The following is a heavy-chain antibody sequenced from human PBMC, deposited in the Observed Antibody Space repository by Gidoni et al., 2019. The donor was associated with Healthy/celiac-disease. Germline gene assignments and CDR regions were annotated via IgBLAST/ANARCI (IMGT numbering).Heavy chain of an antibody. D-gene: IGHD3-10*01. V-gene: IGHV3-15*01. J-gene: IGHJ4*02. Sequence: EVQLVESGGGLVKPGGSLRLSCAASGFPFSNAWMSWVRQAPGKGLEWVGRIKSKTDGGTTDYAAPVKGRFTISRDDSKNTLYLQMNSLKTEDTAVYYCTSMVRGVTVFDYWGQGTLVTVSS. CDR3: TSMVRGVTVFDY. CDR1: GFPFSNAW. CDR2: IKSKTDGGTT.